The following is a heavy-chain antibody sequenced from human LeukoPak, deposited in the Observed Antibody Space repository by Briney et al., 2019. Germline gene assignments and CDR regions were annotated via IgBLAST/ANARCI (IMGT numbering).Heavy chain of an antibody. CDR2: ISYKEDAK. CDR1: GFTFSSYG. V-gene: IGHV3-30*18. Sequence: GGSLRLSCAASGFTFSSYGMHWVRQAPGKGLEWVAVISYKEDAKIYADSVKGRFTISRDNSRYTLYLQMNSLRAEDTAVYYCAKEHYYDGSDYDYWGQGTLVTVSS. D-gene: IGHD3-22*01. CDR3: AKEHYYDGSDYDY. J-gene: IGHJ4*02.